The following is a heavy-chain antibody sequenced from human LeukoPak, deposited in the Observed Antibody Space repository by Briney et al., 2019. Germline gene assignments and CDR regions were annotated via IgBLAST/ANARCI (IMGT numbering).Heavy chain of an antibody. D-gene: IGHD3-22*01. J-gene: IGHJ5*02. CDR1: GYTFTSYA. Sequence: GASVKVSCKASGYTFTSYAMNWVRQAPGRGLEWMGWINTNTGNPTYAQGFTGRFVFSLDTSVSTAYLQISSLKAEDTAVYYCARAYESYYYDSSGYFPWGQGTLVTVSS. CDR3: ARAYESYYYDSSGYFP. CDR2: INTNTGNP. V-gene: IGHV7-4-1*02.